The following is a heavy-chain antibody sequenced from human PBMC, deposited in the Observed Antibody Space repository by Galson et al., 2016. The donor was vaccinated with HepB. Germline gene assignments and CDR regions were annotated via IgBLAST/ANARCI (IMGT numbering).Heavy chain of an antibody. CDR3: AIHDYDSSGYNWFDP. J-gene: IGHJ5*02. V-gene: IGHV4-39*01. Sequence: SETLSLTCTVSGDSISSSRYYWGWIRQPPGKGLEWFGSIYYSGTTYYNPSAKSRVTISLDTPKNQFSLNLRSVTASDTAMYYCAIHDYDSSGYNWFDPWGQGTLVTVSS. CDR1: GDSISSSRYY. D-gene: IGHD3-22*01. CDR2: IYYSGTT.